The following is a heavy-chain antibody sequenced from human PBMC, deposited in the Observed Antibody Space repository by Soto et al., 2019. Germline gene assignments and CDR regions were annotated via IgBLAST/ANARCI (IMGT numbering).Heavy chain of an antibody. J-gene: IGHJ6*02. Sequence: QVQLVQSAAELKKPGASVKVSCKASGYTFIRYGITWVRQAPGQGLEWMGWISAYNDYAIYAQKLQGRVTMTTDTSTRTVYMGLVSMNSDDTARYYCARGGYYDNAWGKLSHYGLDVWGQGTSGTVSS. CDR3: ARGGYYDNAWGKLSHYGLDV. CDR1: GYTFIRYG. D-gene: IGHD3-16*01. CDR2: ISAYNDYA. V-gene: IGHV1-18*01.